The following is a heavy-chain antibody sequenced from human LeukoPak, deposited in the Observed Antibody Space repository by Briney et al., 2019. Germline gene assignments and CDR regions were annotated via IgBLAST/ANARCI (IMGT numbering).Heavy chain of an antibody. CDR1: GFTFSSYA. Sequence: GGSLRLSCAASGFTFSSYAMHWVRQAPGKGLEWVAVISYDGSNKYYADSVKGRFTISRDNSKNTLHLQMNSLRAEDTAVYYCARVPRLAGLDYWGQGTLVTVSS. D-gene: IGHD3-3*02. CDR3: ARVPRLAGLDY. J-gene: IGHJ4*02. V-gene: IGHV3-30-3*01. CDR2: ISYDGSNK.